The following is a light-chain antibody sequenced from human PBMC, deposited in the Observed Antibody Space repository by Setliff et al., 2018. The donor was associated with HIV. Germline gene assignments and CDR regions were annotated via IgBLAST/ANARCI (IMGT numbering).Light chain of an antibody. Sequence: QSVLTQPASVSGSPGQSLTISCTGTSSDVGGYNYVSWYQQHPGTAPKLIIYDVSNRPSGVSNRFSGSKSGNTASLTISGLQAEDEADYYCSSYTISSTFYVFGTGTKVTVL. J-gene: IGLJ1*01. CDR1: SSDVGGYNY. V-gene: IGLV2-14*03. CDR3: SSYTISSTFYV. CDR2: DVS.